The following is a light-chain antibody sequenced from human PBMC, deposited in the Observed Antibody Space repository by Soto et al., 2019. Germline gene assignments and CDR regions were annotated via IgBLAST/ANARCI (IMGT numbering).Light chain of an antibody. CDR1: QSVSSN. J-gene: IGKJ1*01. Sequence: EIVNTQSPATPSMSPGERATLSCRASQSVSSNLAWYQQKPGQAPRLLIYGASTRATGIPARFSGSGSGTEFTLTISSLQSEDFAVYYCEQYNNWPGTFCQGTKVDIK. CDR2: GAS. V-gene: IGKV3-15*01. CDR3: EQYNNWPGT.